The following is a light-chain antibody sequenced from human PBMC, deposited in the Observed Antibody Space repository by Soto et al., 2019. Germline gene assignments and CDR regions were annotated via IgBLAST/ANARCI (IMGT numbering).Light chain of an antibody. V-gene: IGKV3-20*01. CDR2: GAS. J-gene: IGKJ4*01. CDR1: QSVSSSY. Sequence: EIVLTQSPGTLSLSPGERATLSCRASQSVSSSYLAWYQQKPGQAPRLLIYGASSRATGIPDRFSGSGSGTDFTLTISRLEPEDFAVYYCKQYGSSPSVPFGGGTKVEIK. CDR3: KQYGSSPSVP.